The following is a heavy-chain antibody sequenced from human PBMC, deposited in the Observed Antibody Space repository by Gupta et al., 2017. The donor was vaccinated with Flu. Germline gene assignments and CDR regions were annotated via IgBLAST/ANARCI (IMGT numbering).Heavy chain of an antibody. D-gene: IGHD2-2*02. Sequence: QVQLVQSGAEVVKSGASVRISCKASGYTFTKHALHWVRQAPGQRLEWMAWINGGNGVTKYSHNFQGRISVSRDTSANTVYMELSSLTSDDTAMYYCARSPDRCTATTCYTGGWYDPWGQGTLVTVS. J-gene: IGHJ5*02. CDR1: GYTFTKHA. CDR2: INGGNGVT. CDR3: ARSPDRCTATTCYTGGWYDP. V-gene: IGHV1-3*01.